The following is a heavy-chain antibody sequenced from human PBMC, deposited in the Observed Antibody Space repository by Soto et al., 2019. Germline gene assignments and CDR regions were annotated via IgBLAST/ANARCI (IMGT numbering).Heavy chain of an antibody. J-gene: IGHJ4*02. V-gene: IGHV1-8*01. D-gene: IGHD7-27*01. CDR3: ARSPHSWGSEY. CDR1: GYTFTSYD. Sequence: QVQLVQSGAEVKKPGASVKVSCKASGYTFTSYDINWVRQATGQGFEWMGWMNPNSGNTGYAQKFQGRVTMTSDTHITTAYMERSRLRSEDTDVYYCARSPHSWGSEYWGLGTPVTVFS. CDR2: MNPNSGNT.